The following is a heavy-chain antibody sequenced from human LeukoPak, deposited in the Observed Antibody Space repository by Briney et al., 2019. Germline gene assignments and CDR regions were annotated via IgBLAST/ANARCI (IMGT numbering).Heavy chain of an antibody. D-gene: IGHD2/OR15-2a*01. CDR1: GGSISSYY. CDR2: IYYSGST. CDR3: ARDVRGGFDY. Sequence: PSETLSLTYTVSGGSISSYYWSWIRQPPGKGLEWIGYIYYSGSTNYNPSLKSRVTISVDTSKNQFSLKLSSVTAADTAVYYCARDVRGGFDYWGQGTLVTVSS. V-gene: IGHV4-59*01. J-gene: IGHJ4*02.